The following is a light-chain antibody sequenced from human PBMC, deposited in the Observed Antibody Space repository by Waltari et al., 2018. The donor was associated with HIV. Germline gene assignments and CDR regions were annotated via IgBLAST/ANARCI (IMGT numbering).Light chain of an antibody. Sequence: DIQLTQSPSFMSASVGDRVTITCRASQAISSNLAWYQQKPGQAPTLLIYAASSLPSGVPSRFSGSGSGTEFTLTIRSLQPEDFATYYCQHLNSYPPFTFGPGTTAD. CDR2: AAS. CDR3: QHLNSYPPFT. V-gene: IGKV1-9*01. CDR1: QAISSN. J-gene: IGKJ3*01.